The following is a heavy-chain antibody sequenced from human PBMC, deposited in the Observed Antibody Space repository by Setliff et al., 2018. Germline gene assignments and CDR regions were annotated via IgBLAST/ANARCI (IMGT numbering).Heavy chain of an antibody. D-gene: IGHD3-22*01. CDR1: DGSFSDYY. CDR3: ARDPHYDPTYSLPGHAFDF. Sequence: ETLSLTCAVYDGSFSDYYWSWIRQPPGKGLEWIGSLFDGGSAYYSPSLKSRASISLDASKNQFALKLTSATAADTAVYYCARDPHYDPTYSLPGHAFDFWGQGIMVTVSS. V-gene: IGHV4-34*11. CDR2: LFDGGSA. J-gene: IGHJ3*01.